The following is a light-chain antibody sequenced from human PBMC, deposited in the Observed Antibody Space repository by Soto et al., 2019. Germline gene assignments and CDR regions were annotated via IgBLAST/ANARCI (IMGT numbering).Light chain of an antibody. CDR2: GAS. J-gene: IGKJ1*01. CDR3: QQYDNIPRT. Sequence: EIVLTQSPGTLSFSPGERATLSCRASQSLNNNFLAWYQQKPGQAPRLLIYGASTRATGIPDRFSGRGSGTDFTLTTSRLEPGDFAMYYCQQYDNIPRTFGQGTKVEVK. V-gene: IGKV3-20*01. CDR1: QSLNNNF.